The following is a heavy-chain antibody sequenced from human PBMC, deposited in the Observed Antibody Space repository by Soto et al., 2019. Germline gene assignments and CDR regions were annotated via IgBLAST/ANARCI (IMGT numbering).Heavy chain of an antibody. CDR2: INPNSGGT. CDR3: ARDRWRRDYYDSSGYYPHDYGMDV. V-gene: IGHV1-2*02. J-gene: IGHJ6*02. D-gene: IGHD3-22*01. CDR1: GYTFTGYY. Sequence: GASVKVSFKASGYTFTGYYMHWVRQAPGQGLEWMGWINPNSGGTNYAQKFQGRVTMTRDTSISTAYMELSRLRSDDTAVYYCARDRWRRDYYDSSGYYPHDYGMDVWGQGTTVTVSS.